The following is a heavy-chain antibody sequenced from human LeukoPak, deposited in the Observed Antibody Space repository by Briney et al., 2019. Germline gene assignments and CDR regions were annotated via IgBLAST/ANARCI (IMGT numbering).Heavy chain of an antibody. CDR2: IRHNASAT. J-gene: IGHJ4*02. V-gene: IGHV3-30*02. CDR1: QFKFSSYG. Sequence: GGSLRLSCAASQFKFSSYGMHWVRQAPGKGLEWVAFIRHNASATNYADSVRGRFTVSRDNSKNTLYLQMNSLRPEDTAVYYCGKGNEIVYWGPGTLVTVSS. D-gene: IGHD1-1*01. CDR3: GKGNEIVY.